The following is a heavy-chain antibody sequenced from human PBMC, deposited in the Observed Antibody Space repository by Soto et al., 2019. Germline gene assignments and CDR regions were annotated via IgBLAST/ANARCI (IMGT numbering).Heavy chain of an antibody. CDR1: GFTFSSYS. D-gene: IGHD3-22*01. V-gene: IGHV3-48*02. Sequence: PGGSLRLSXAASGFTFSSYSMNWVRQAPGKGLEWVSYISSSSSTIYYADSVKGRFTISRDNAKNSLYLQMNSLRDEDTAVYYCARGDYYDSSAPFDPWGQGTLVTVSS. CDR3: ARGDYYDSSAPFDP. J-gene: IGHJ5*02. CDR2: ISSSSSTI.